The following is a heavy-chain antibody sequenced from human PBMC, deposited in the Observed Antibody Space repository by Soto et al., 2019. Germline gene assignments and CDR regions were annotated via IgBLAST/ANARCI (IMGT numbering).Heavy chain of an antibody. CDR3: ARDRGDIVATIDYYYYYMDV. D-gene: IGHD5-12*01. CDR1: GFTFSDYY. V-gene: IGHV3-11*01. Sequence: VQLVESGGGLVKPGGSLRLSCAASGFTFSDYYMSWIRQAPGKGLEWVSYISSSGSTIYYADSVKGRFTISRDNAKNSLYLQMNSLRAEDTAVYYCARDRGDIVATIDYYYYYMDVWGKGTTVTVSS. J-gene: IGHJ6*03. CDR2: ISSSGSTI.